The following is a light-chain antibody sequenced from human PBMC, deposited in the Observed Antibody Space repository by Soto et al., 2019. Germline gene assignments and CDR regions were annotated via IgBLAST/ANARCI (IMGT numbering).Light chain of an antibody. CDR3: QQYNSYMRT. J-gene: IGKJ1*01. Sequence: DIQMTQSPSTLSASVGDRVTITCRASQSISSWLAWYQQKPGKAPKLLIYKASSLESGVPSRFSGSGSGTEFTLTISSLQPDDSATYYCQQYNSYMRTFGQGTKVEIK. CDR2: KAS. V-gene: IGKV1-5*03. CDR1: QSISSW.